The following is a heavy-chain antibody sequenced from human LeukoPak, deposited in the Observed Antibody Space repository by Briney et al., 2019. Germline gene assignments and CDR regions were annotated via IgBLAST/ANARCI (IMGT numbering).Heavy chain of an antibody. J-gene: IGHJ4*02. Sequence: GGSLRLSCAASGFTFNIYAMHWVRQAPGKGLEWVSVISFDGSNKDYADSVKGRFSISRDNSKNTLYLQMNSLRAEDTAVYYCARDIYSNSWYYLDFWGQGTLVTVSS. V-gene: IGHV3-30-3*01. CDR2: ISFDGSNK. CDR3: ARDIYSNSWYYLDF. D-gene: IGHD6-13*01. CDR1: GFTFNIYA.